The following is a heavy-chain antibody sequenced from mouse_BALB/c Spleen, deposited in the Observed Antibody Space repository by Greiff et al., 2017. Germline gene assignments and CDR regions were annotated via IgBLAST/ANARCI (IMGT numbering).Heavy chain of an antibody. CDR1: GFTFSSFG. CDR2: ISSGSSTI. V-gene: IGHV5-17*02. Sequence: EVQLQESGGGLVQPGGSRKLSCAASGFTFSSFGMHWVRQAPEKGLEWVAYISSGSSTIYYADTVKGRFTISRDNPKNTLFLQMTSLRSEDTAMYYCARSHYYGSSYGAMDYWGQGTSVTVSS. D-gene: IGHD1-1*01. CDR3: ARSHYYGSSYGAMDY. J-gene: IGHJ4*01.